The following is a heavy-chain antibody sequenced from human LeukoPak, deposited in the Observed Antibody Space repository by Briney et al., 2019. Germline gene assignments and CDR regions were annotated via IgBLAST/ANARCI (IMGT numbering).Heavy chain of an antibody. CDR2: INQDGTKI. D-gene: IGHD3-9*01. Sequence: GGSLRLSCVVSGSMFRNYWMSWLRQAPGKGPEWVANINQDGTKIFEVDFMKGRFTLSRDNAKSSLYLQMNSLRAEDTALYYCARGYDILTGYFHFDYWGQGTLVTVSS. CDR1: GSMFRNYW. CDR3: ARGYDILTGYFHFDY. J-gene: IGHJ4*02. V-gene: IGHV3-7*03.